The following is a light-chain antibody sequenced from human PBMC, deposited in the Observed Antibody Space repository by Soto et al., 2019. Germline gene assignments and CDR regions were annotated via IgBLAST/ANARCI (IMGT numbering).Light chain of an antibody. J-gene: IGKJ4*01. CDR1: QSISTF. V-gene: IGKV1-39*01. CDR3: QQSYSTLLS. CDR2: GAS. Sequence: DIELTQSPSSLSASVGDRVTITCRASQSISTFLNWYQHKRGKAPKLLIHGASSLQSGVPFRFTGSGSGTDFSLTISGLQPEVSATYYCQQSYSTLLSFGGGTKVEI.